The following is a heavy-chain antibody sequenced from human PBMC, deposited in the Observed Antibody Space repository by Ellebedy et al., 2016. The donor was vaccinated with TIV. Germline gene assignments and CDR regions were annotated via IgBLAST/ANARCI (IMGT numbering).Heavy chain of an antibody. J-gene: IGHJ4*02. Sequence: GESLKISXAASGFTFSTYWMTWVRQAPGKGLEWVANINPDGSEKYYVDSVKGRFTISRDNAKNSLYLQMNSLRAEDTAVYYCARDTLDFGDFFDYWGQGTLVTVSS. CDR3: ARDTLDFGDFFDY. CDR2: INPDGSEK. D-gene: IGHD4-17*01. CDR1: GFTFSTYW. V-gene: IGHV3-7*03.